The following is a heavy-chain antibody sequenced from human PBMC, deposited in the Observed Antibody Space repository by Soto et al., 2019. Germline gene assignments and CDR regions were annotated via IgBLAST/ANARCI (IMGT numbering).Heavy chain of an antibody. CDR1: GYTFTSYY. D-gene: IGHD3-9*01. CDR3: ASLVSPKLRYFGGEKNYYGMDV. J-gene: IGHJ6*02. V-gene: IGHV1-46*01. CDR2: INPSGGST. Sequence: ASVKVSCKASGYTFTSYYMHWVRQAPGQGLEWMGIINPSGGSTSYAQKFQGRVTMTRDTSTSTVYMELSSLRSEDTAVYYCASLVSPKLRYFGGEKNYYGMDVWGQGTTVTVSS.